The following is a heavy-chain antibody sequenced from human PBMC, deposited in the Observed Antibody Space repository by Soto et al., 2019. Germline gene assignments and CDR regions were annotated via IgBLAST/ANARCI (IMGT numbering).Heavy chain of an antibody. V-gene: IGHV3-23*01. CDR3: AKDGGRWELLYYFDY. D-gene: IGHD1-26*01. CDR1: GFTFSSYA. CDR2: ISGSGGST. Sequence: PGGSLRLSCAASGFTFSSYAMSWVRQAPGKGLEWVSAISGSGGSTYYADSVKGRFTISRDNSKNTLYLQMNSLRAEDTAVYYCAKDGGRWELLYYFDYWGQGTLVTVSS. J-gene: IGHJ4*02.